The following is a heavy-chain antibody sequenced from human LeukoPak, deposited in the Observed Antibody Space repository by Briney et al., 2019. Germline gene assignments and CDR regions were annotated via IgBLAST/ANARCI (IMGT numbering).Heavy chain of an antibody. CDR2: TSSRGRG. J-gene: IGHJ4*02. D-gene: IGHD4-23*01. CDR3: ARHNGGNYRLDY. CDR1: GGSISSSNYR. V-gene: IGHV4-39*01. Sequence: PSETLSLTCSVSGGSISSSNYRWDWVRQPPGKGPEWIGTTSSRGRGDYNPSLKSRLTVSVDTSKSQFSLRLSSVTAADTAVYYCARHNGGNYRLDYWGRGILVTVSS.